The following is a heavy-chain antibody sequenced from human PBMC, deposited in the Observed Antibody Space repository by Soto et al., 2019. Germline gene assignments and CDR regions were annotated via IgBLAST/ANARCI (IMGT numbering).Heavy chain of an antibody. CDR2: INHSGST. V-gene: IGHV4-34*01. J-gene: IGHJ6*02. D-gene: IGHD3-22*01. Sequence: SETLSLTCAVYGGSFSGYYWSWIRQPPGKGLEWIGEINHSGSTNYNPSLKSRVTISVDTSKNQFSLKLSSVTAADTAVYYCARGHIYYDSSGIKEGHGMDVWGQGTTVTVSS. CDR1: GGSFSGYY. CDR3: ARGHIYYDSSGIKEGHGMDV.